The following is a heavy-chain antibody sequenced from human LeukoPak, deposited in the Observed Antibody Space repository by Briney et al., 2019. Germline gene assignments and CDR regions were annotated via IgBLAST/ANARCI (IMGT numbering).Heavy chain of an antibody. V-gene: IGHV3-23*01. D-gene: IGHD2-2*01. CDR1: GGTFSSSA. J-gene: IGHJ5*02. Sequence: GGSLRLSCAASGGTFSSSAMSWVRKGQGKGLGLVSGISASGGSTYYADSVRGRFTISRDNSKNTLYLQMNSLRAEDTAVYYCARDVSDIVVVPAAYDPWGQGTLVTVSS. CDR3: ARDVSDIVVVPAAYDP. CDR2: ISASGGST.